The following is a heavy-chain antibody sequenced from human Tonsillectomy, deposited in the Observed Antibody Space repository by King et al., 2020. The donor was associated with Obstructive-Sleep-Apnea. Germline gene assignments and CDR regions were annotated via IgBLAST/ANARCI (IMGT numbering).Heavy chain of an antibody. D-gene: IGHD6-25*01. CDR1: GFTFSSYS. CDR3: ARDLAASNYYYYYGMDV. CDR2: ISSSSSYI. Sequence: VQLVESGGGLVKPGGSLRLSCAASGFTFSSYSMNWVRQAPGKGLEWVSSISSSSSYIYYADSVKGRFTISRDNAKNSLYLQMNSQRAEDTAVYYCARDLAASNYYYYYGMDVWGQGTTVTVSS. V-gene: IGHV3-21*01. J-gene: IGHJ6*02.